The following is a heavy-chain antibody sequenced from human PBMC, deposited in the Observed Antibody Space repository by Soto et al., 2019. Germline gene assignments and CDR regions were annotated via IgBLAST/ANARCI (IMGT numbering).Heavy chain of an antibody. V-gene: IGHV4-31*03. Sequence: LSLTCTVSGGSISSGGYYWSWIRQHPGKGLEWIGYIYYSGSTYYNPSLKSRVTISVDTSKNQFSLKLSSVTAADTAVYYCARALWGIAAAGHFDYWGQGTLVTVSS. CDR3: ARALWGIAAAGHFDY. D-gene: IGHD6-13*01. CDR1: GGSISSGGYY. J-gene: IGHJ4*02. CDR2: IYYSGST.